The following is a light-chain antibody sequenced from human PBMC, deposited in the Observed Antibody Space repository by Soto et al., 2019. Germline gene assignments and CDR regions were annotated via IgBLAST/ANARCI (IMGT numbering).Light chain of an antibody. CDR2: ASA. J-gene: IGKJ2*01. V-gene: IGKV1D-12*01. Sequence: DIQMTHPPSSVSASVADRVTISCRASQGISRWLAWYQQKPGKAPQLLIYASASVQSGVPSRFSGRGSGTDFTLTISSLQAEDFATYYYQQANSFPHTFGQGTKLEIK. CDR1: QGISRW. CDR3: QQANSFPHT.